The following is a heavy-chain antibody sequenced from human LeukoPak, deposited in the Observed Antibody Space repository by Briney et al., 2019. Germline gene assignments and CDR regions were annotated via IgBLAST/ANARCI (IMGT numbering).Heavy chain of an antibody. J-gene: IGHJ4*02. CDR3: AKNHAYDILTGYSDY. V-gene: IGHV3-21*04. CDR2: ISTSSSYI. D-gene: IGHD3-9*01. CDR1: GFTFSSYS. Sequence: PGGSLRLSCAASGFTFSSYSMNWVRQAPGKGLEWVSFISTSSSYIYYADSVKGRFTISRDNAKNSLYLQMNSLRAEDTALYYCAKNHAYDILTGYSDYWGQGTLVTVSS.